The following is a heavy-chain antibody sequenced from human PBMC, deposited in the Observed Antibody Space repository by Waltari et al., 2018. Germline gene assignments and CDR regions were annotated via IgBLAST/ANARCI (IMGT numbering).Heavy chain of an antibody. D-gene: IGHD6-13*01. CDR2: IYHSGRT. CDR3: ATDSSSWYGGNWFDP. V-gene: IGHV4-38-2*01. CDR1: GYSISSGYY. Sequence: QVQLQESGPGLVKPSETLSLTCAVSGYSISSGYYWGWIRQPPGKGLEWIGSIYHSGRTYYNPSLKSRVTIAVDTSKNQFSLKLSSVTAADTAVYYCATDSSSWYGGNWFDPWGQGTLVTVSS. J-gene: IGHJ5*02.